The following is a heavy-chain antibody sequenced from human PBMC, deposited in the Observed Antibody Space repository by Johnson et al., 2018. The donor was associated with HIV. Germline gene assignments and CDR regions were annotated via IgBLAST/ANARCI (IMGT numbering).Heavy chain of an antibody. CDR3: AKYHDYYDSSGSAFDI. J-gene: IGHJ3*02. CDR2: INWDGDST. V-gene: IGHV3-43D*03. D-gene: IGHD3-22*01. Sequence: EVQLVESGGGLVQPGGSLRLSCAASGFTFDDYAMHWVRQAPGKGLEWVSLINWDGDSTYYADSVKGRFTIFRDNSKNTLYLQMNSLRAEDTAVYYCAKYHDYYDSSGSAFDIWGQGTMVTVSS. CDR1: GFTFDDYA.